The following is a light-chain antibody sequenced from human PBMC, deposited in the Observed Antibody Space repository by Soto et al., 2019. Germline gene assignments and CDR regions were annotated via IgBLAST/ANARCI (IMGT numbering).Light chain of an antibody. V-gene: IGKV1-39*01. CDR1: QSISTY. Sequence: DLQMTQSPSSLSASVGDRVTITCRASQSISTYLNWYQQKAGLAPKLLIYAASSLQSGVPSRFSGSGSGPDFTLTISSLQPEDFATYYCQQTYSTPPTFGQGTKVEIK. CDR3: QQTYSTPPT. CDR2: AAS. J-gene: IGKJ1*01.